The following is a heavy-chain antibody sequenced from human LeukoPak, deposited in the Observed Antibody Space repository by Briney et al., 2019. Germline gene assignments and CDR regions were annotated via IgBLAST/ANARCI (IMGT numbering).Heavy chain of an antibody. D-gene: IGHD6-13*01. CDR2: IIPIFGTA. J-gene: IGHJ5*02. CDR3: ARVISGYSSSWYGGWFDP. Sequence: SAKVSCKASGGTFSSYAISWVRQAPGQGLEWMGGIIPIFGTANYAQKFQGRVTITTDESTSTAYMELSSLRSEDTAVYYCARVISGYSSSWYGGWFDPWGQGTLVTVSS. V-gene: IGHV1-69*05. CDR1: GGTFSSYA.